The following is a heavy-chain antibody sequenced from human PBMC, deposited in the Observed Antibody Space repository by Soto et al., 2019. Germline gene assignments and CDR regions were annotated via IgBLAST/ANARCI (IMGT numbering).Heavy chain of an antibody. Sequence: QVQLVQSGAAVKKPGSSVKVSCTASGGTFSSYAISWVRQAPVQGLEWMGGIIPIFGTANSAQKFQGRVTSTAYESTSTAYMELSSLRSEDTAVYYCATGSSWYGLSPKIDYWGQGTLVTVSA. CDR3: ATGSSWYGLSPKIDY. J-gene: IGHJ4*02. CDR1: GGTFSSYA. V-gene: IGHV1-69*01. D-gene: IGHD6-13*01. CDR2: IIPIFGTA.